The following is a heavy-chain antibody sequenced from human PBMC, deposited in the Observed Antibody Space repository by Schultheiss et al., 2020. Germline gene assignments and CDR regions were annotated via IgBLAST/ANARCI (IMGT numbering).Heavy chain of an antibody. D-gene: IGHD2-15*01. CDR3: AKTEGCSGGSCYPGDYYYGMDV. CDR1: GFTFSDYY. CDR2: ISSSGSTI. V-gene: IGHV3-11*04. Sequence: GGSLRLSCAASGFTFSDYYMSWIRQAPGKGLEWVSYISSSGSTIYYADSVKGRFTISRDNAKNSLYLQMNRLRDEDTAVYYCAKTEGCSGGSCYPGDYYYGMDVWGQGTTVTVSS. J-gene: IGHJ6*02.